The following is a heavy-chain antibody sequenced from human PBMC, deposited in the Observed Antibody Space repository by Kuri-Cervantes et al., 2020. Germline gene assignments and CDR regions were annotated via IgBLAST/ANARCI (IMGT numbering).Heavy chain of an antibody. CDR1: GFTFRSYG. J-gene: IGHJ4*02. Sequence: LSLTCAASGFTFRSYGMSWVRQAPGKGLEWVSSIGGASGVNTYYADSVKGRFTISRDNSKNTLFLQMNGLRADDTAVYYCAKQLEWLPPQGPSFDYWGQGTLVTVSS. CDR2: IGGASGVNT. CDR3: AKQLEWLPPQGPSFDY. D-gene: IGHD5-12*01. V-gene: IGHV3-23*01.